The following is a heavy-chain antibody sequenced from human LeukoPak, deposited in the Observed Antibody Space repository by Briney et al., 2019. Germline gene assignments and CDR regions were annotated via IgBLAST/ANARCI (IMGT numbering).Heavy chain of an antibody. CDR1: GYIFTSYW. D-gene: IGHD3-16*01. J-gene: IGHJ4*02. CDR3: ARLHRGGPD. CDR2: IDPYDSYH. V-gene: IGHV5-10-1*01. Sequence: GESPKIPFKGSGYIFTSYWISRVRQLPGKGLGWMGRIDPYDSYHKYCASFQGHVTISADKSISTSYVQGSRLKAWDTAMYYCARLHRGGPDWGQGTLVTVSS.